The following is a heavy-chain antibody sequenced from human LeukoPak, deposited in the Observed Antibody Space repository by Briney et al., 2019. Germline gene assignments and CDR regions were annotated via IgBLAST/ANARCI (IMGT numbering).Heavy chain of an antibody. V-gene: IGHV3-23*01. Sequence: GGSLRLSCAASGFTFSSYAMSGVRQAPGKGLEWVSAMSGSGGHTYYADSVKGRFTISRDNSKNTLYLQMNSLRAEDTAVYYCARDRYNWNHDYFGRRNLVTVSS. J-gene: IGHJ4*02. CDR1: GFTFSSYA. CDR3: ARDRYNWNHDY. CDR2: MSGSGGHT. D-gene: IGHD1-20*01.